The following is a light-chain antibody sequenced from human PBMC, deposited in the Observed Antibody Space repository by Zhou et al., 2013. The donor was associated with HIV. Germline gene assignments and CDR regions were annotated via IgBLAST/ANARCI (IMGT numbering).Light chain of an antibody. J-gene: IGKJ1*01. CDR3: QQYGNSPWT. Sequence: EIVLTQSPGTLSLSPGERATLSCRASQSISSNYLTWYQQKPGQAPRLLVYGASNRATGIPQRFSGSGSGTDFTLTITKLEPEDFVVYYCQQYGNSPWTFGQGTKVEMK. CDR1: QSISSNY. V-gene: IGKV3-20*01. CDR2: GAS.